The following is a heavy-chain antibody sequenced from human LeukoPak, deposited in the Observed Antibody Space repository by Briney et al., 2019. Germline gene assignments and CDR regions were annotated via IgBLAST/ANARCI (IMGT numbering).Heavy chain of an antibody. J-gene: IGHJ4*02. D-gene: IGHD6-6*01. CDR3: ARDPGIAARPDY. V-gene: IGHV3-20*03. Sequence: GGSRKLSLEPPGSTFEDYGLSWFRQVPGKGLEWVSGINWNGGSTGYADSVKGRFTISRDNAKNSLYLQMNSLRAEDTALYYCARDPGIAARPDYWGQGTLVTVSS. CDR2: INWNGGST. CDR1: GSTFEDYG.